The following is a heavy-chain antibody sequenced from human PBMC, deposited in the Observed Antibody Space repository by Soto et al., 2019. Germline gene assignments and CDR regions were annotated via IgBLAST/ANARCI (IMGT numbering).Heavy chain of an antibody. CDR3: AKGARGYGGNHFDY. CDR2: ISWNSGSI. V-gene: IGHV3-9*01. CDR1: GFTFDDYA. J-gene: IGHJ4*02. D-gene: IGHD2-15*01. Sequence: GGSLRLSCAASGFTFDDYAMHWVRQAPGKGLEWVSGISWNSGSIGYADSVKGRFTISRDNAKNSLYLQMNSLRAEDTALYYCAKGARGYGGNHFDYWGQGTLVTVSS.